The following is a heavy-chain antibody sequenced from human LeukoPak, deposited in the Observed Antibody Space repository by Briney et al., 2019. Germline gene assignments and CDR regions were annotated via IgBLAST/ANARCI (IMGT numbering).Heavy chain of an antibody. CDR1: GFTFSSYS. CDR3: ARDRPESGYDNDY. J-gene: IGHJ4*02. V-gene: IGHV3-48*04. Sequence: GGSLRLSCTASGFTFSSYSMNWVRQAPGKGLEWLSYITSSSSSIFYADPVKGRFTISRDNAKSSLYLQMNSLRVEDTAVYYCARDRPESGYDNDYWGQGTLVTVSS. D-gene: IGHD5-12*01. CDR2: ITSSSSSI.